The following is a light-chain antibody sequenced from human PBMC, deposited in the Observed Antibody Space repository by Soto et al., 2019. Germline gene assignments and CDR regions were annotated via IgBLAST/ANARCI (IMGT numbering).Light chain of an antibody. CDR1: SSNIGSNT. CDR2: SNN. CDR3: AAWDDSLNGQV. J-gene: IGLJ1*01. V-gene: IGLV1-44*01. Sequence: VLTQPPSASGTPGQRVTISCSGSSSNIGSNTVNWYQQLPGTAPKLLIYSNNQRPSGVPDRFSGSKSGTSASLAISGLQSEDEADYYCAAWDDSLNGQVFGTGTKVTVL.